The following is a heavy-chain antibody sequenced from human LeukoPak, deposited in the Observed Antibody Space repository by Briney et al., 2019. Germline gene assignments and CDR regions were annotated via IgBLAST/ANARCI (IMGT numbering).Heavy chain of an antibody. CDR1: GYTFTSYG. V-gene: IGHV1-18*01. D-gene: IGHD3-9*01. J-gene: IGHJ5*02. CDR2: ISAYNGNT. CDR3: AREPALRYPGGWFDP. Sequence: ASVKVSCKASGYTFTSYGISWVRQAPGQGLEWMGWISAYNGNTNYAQKLQGRVTMTTDTSTSTAYMELRSLRSDDTAVYYCAREPALRYPGGWFDPWGQGTLVTVSS.